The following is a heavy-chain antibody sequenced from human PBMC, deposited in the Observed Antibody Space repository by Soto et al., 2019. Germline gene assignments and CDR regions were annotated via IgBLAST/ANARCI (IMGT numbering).Heavy chain of an antibody. CDR3: ARGFAPDLYCSSTSCQTLADY. D-gene: IGHD2-2*01. CDR2: MNPNSGNT. V-gene: IGHV1-8*01. J-gene: IGHJ4*02. Sequence: ASVKVSCKASGYTFTSYDINWVRQATGQGLEWMGWMNPNSGNTGYAQKFQGRVTMTRNTSISTAYMELSSLRSEDTAVYYCARGFAPDLYCSSTSCQTLADYWGQGTLVTVSS. CDR1: GYTFTSYD.